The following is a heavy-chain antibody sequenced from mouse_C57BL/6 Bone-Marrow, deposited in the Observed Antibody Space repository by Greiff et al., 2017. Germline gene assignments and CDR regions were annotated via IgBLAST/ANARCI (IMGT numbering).Heavy chain of an antibody. CDR3: ARGHYYGSSYAWYFDV. CDR1: GYTFTSYW. D-gene: IGHD1-1*01. Sequence: QVQLQQPGAELVKPGASVKMSCKASGYTFTSYWITWVKQRPGQGLEWIGDLYPGSGSTNYNEKFKSKATLTVDTSSSTAYMQLSSLTSEDSAVYYCARGHYYGSSYAWYFDVWGTGTTVTVSS. V-gene: IGHV1-55*01. J-gene: IGHJ1*03. CDR2: LYPGSGST.